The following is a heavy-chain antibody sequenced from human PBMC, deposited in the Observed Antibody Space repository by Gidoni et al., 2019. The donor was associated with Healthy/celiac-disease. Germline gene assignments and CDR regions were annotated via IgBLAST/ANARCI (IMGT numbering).Heavy chain of an antibody. CDR1: GYPLPELS. CDR3: ATGQWMAYYFDD. J-gene: IGHJ4*02. CDR2: FDTEDGET. V-gene: IGHV1-24*01. Sequence: VHLVLSGAEVNNPGASVKVSCKVSGYPLPELSMPWVRQAPGKGLEWMGGFDTEDGETIYAQKFQGRVTMTEDTSTDTAYMELSSVRSEDTAVYYCATGQWMAYYFDDWGQGTMVTVSS. D-gene: IGHD6-19*01.